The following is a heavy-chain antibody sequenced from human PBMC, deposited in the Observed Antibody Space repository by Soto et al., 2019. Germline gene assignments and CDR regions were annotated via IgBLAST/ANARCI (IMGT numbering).Heavy chain of an antibody. Sequence: QLQLQESGSGLVKPSQTLSLTCAVSGGSISSGGYSWNWIRQPPGKGLEWIGYIYHRGSTYYNPSLKRRGTISVYRAENQLSLKMSSVTAAETAEYYSAAGGGLPRYYGCEGAPVTVSS. J-gene: IGHJ4*02. D-gene: IGHD5-12*01. CDR3: AAGGGLPRYY. V-gene: IGHV4-30-2*01. CDR1: GGSISSGGYS. CDR2: IYHRGST.